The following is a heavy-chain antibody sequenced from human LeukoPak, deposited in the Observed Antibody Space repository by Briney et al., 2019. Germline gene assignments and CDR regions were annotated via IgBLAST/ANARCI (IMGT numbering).Heavy chain of an antibody. V-gene: IGHV1-69*01. CDR2: IIPIFGTA. D-gene: IGHD3-9*01. Sequence: SVKVSCKASGGTFNSYAISWVRQAPGQGLEWMGGIIPIFGTANYAQKFQGRVTITADESTSTAYMELSSLRSEDTAVYYCARSDILTGYAFDIWGQGTMVTVSS. J-gene: IGHJ3*02. CDR1: GGTFNSYA. CDR3: ARSDILTGYAFDI.